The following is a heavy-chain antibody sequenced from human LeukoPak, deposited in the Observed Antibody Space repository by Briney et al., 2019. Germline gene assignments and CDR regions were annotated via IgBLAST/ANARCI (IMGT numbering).Heavy chain of an antibody. CDR3: ARGLLMVYAYDAFDI. V-gene: IGHV4-61*02. J-gene: IGHJ3*02. CDR2: IYTSGST. CDR1: GGSISSGSYY. D-gene: IGHD2-8*01. Sequence: PSQTLSLTCTVSGGSISSGSYYWSWIRQPAGKGREWIGRIYTSGSTNYNPSLKSRVTISVDTSKNQFSLKLSSVTAADTAVYYCARGLLMVYAYDAFDIWGQGTMFTVSS.